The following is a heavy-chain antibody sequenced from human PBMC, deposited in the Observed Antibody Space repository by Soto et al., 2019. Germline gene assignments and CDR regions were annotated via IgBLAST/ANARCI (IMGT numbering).Heavy chain of an antibody. J-gene: IGHJ4*02. CDR2: ISVTSTTFT. CDR1: GLTFSDYY. Sequence: GGSLRLSCAVSGLTFSDYYMSWIRQAPGKGLEWVSLISVTSTTFTNYADSVKGRFTISRDDAKNSLFLQMNSLRAEDTAVYYCAPSLGTRIYEYWGQGTLVTVSS. CDR3: APSLGTRIYEY. V-gene: IGHV3-11*06. D-gene: IGHD2-2*01.